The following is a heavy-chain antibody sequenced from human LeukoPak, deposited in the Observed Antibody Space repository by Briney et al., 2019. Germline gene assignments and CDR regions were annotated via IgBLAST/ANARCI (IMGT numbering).Heavy chain of an antibody. Sequence: PSGTLSLTCTVSGDSVSSGNHYLSWIRQPPGKGLDWITYMSPSGTTKYNPSLKSRVTTSVDTSRTQFSLRLSSVTAADTAVYYCARGQDDRSGTFDYWGQGILVTVSS. V-gene: IGHV4-61*01. CDR3: ARGQDDRSGTFDY. CDR1: GDSVSSGNHY. D-gene: IGHD3-22*01. CDR2: MSPSGTT. J-gene: IGHJ4*02.